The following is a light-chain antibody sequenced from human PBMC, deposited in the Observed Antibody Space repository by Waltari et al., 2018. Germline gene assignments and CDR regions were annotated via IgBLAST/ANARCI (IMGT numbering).Light chain of an antibody. V-gene: IGKV3-15*01. Sequence: EIVMTQSPATLSVSPGEGATLSCRASQSVGRNLAWYQQKPGQAPRLLIFGASARAAGIPARFSGSGSGTEFTLTISSLQSEDVAVYFCQHYTEQPLTFGGGTKVEIK. CDR3: QHYTEQPLT. J-gene: IGKJ4*01. CDR1: QSVGRN. CDR2: GAS.